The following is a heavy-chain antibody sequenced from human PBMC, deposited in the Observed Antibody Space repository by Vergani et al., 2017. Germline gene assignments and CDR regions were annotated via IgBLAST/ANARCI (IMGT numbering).Heavy chain of an antibody. Sequence: QVPLAQSGAEVKKPGASVKVSCKAAGYTFTSYVINWVRQATGQGLEWMGWMNPNSGNTCHAQKLQGRVTMTRKTSISTAYMELGSLRSDDTAVYYCVTGRGNYWGQGTLVTVSS. V-gene: IGHV1-8*01. CDR2: MNPNSGNT. CDR3: VTGRGNY. CDR1: GYTFTSYV. J-gene: IGHJ4*02. D-gene: IGHD6-13*01.